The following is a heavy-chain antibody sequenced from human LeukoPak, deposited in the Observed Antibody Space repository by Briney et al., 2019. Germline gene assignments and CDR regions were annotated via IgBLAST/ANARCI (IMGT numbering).Heavy chain of an antibody. J-gene: IGHJ4*02. CDR1: GYTFTNYG. Sequence: ASVKVSCKASGYTFTNYGISWVRKAPGQGLEWMGWISAYNGNTNYAQKLQDRVTMTTDTSTSTAYMELWSLRSDDTAVYYCARDGRIGELFDYWGQGTLVTVSS. V-gene: IGHV1-18*01. CDR3: ARDGRIGELFDY. CDR2: ISAYNGNT. D-gene: IGHD3-10*01.